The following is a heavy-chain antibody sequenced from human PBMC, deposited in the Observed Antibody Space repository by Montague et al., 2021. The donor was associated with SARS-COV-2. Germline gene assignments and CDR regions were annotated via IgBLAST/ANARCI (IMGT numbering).Heavy chain of an antibody. V-gene: IGHV4-34*01. CDR1: GESFSGFH. Sequence: SETLSLTCPVYGESFSGFHWTWIRQPPGKGLEWIGEIDHRGTSNYNPSLKSRVTISMDTSKNQFSLRLNSVTAADTGVYYCARGHLGTTMVVVVMVGEQYYFDYWGQGTLVTVFS. D-gene: IGHD3-22*01. CDR3: ARGHLGTTMVVVVMVGEQYYFDY. J-gene: IGHJ4*02. CDR2: IDHRGTS.